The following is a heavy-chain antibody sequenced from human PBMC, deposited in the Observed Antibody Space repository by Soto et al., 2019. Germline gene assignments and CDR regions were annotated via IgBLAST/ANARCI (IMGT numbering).Heavy chain of an antibody. Sequence: SETLSLTCTVSGGSLSSSSYYWGWIRQPPGKGLEWIGNIYYTGSTYYNPSLKSRVTKSVDTSKKQFSLKLSSVTAADTAVYYCARRSGNYYDSTGYHYHFDYWGQGTLVTVSS. CDR2: IYYTGST. V-gene: IGHV4-39*01. CDR3: ARRSGNYYDSTGYHYHFDY. J-gene: IGHJ4*02. D-gene: IGHD3-22*01. CDR1: GGSLSSSSYY.